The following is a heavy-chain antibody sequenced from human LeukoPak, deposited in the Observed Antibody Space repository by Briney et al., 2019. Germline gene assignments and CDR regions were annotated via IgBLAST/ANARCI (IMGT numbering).Heavy chain of an antibody. D-gene: IGHD6-19*01. V-gene: IGHV4-4*07. Sequence: PSETLSLTCTVSGGSISNNYWTWIRQPAGKGLEYIGRIYSSGSTHYNPSLKSRVTISVDTSKNQFSLKLSSVTAADTAVYYCARGSSSGWDYYFDYWGQGTLVTVSS. CDR2: IYSSGST. J-gene: IGHJ4*02. CDR3: ARGSSSGWDYYFDY. CDR1: GGSISNNY.